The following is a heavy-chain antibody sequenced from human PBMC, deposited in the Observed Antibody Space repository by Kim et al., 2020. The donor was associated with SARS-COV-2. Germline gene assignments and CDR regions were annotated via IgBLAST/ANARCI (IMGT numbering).Heavy chain of an antibody. Sequence: NPSRKSRVTISVDTSKNQFSLKLSSVTAADTAVYYWARHAIGESLNWFDPWGQGTLVTVSS. J-gene: IGHJ5*02. D-gene: IGHD3-10*01. V-gene: IGHV4-59*08. CDR3: ARHAIGESLNWFDP.